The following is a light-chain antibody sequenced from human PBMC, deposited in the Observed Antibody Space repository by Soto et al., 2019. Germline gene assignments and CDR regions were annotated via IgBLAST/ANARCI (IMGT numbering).Light chain of an antibody. CDR1: PSISSY. CDR2: AAS. V-gene: IGKV1-39*01. CDR3: QHSYSTPWT. Sequence: DIQMTQSPASLSASVGDRVTITCRASPSISSYLNWCQQKPGKAPKLRIYAASSLLSGVPLRFSGSGSGTDFTLTIRSLQPEDVAPYCCQHSYSTPWTFGQGTKVEI. J-gene: IGKJ1*01.